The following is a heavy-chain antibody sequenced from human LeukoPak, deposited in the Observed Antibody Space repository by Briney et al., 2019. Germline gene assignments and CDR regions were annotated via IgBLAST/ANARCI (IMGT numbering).Heavy chain of an antibody. D-gene: IGHD2-15*01. V-gene: IGHV3-23*01. Sequence: PGGSLRLSCAASGFTFSNYAMSWVRQAPGKGLEWVSGISGSGGYTYYADSVKGRSTISRDNSNNTPYLQMNSLRAEDTAVYYCAKDRLGGWYCSGGGCYSAGDYWGQGTLVTVSS. CDR1: GFTFSNYA. J-gene: IGHJ4*02. CDR3: AKDRLGGWYCSGGGCYSAGDY. CDR2: ISGSGGYT.